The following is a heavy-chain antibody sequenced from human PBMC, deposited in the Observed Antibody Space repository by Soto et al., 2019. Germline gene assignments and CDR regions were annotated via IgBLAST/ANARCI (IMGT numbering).Heavy chain of an antibody. D-gene: IGHD1-26*01. J-gene: IGHJ4*02. V-gene: IGHV1-69*01. CDR1: GGTFSSYS. CDR2: IIPIFGTA. CDR3: ARDGGRHSGGIVY. Sequence: QVQLVQSGAEVKKPGSSVKVSCKASGGTFSSYSINWVRQAPGQGLEWMGEIIPIFGTANYAQKFQGRVTITADEATSTAYMELRSLRSEDTAVYYCARDGGRHSGGIVYWGQGTLVTVSS.